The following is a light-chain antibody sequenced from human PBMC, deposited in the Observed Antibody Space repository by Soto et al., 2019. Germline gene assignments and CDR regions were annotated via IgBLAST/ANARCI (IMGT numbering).Light chain of an antibody. V-gene: IGLV2-14*01. CDR3: SSYTSSSTLVYV. CDR2: DVS. J-gene: IGLJ1*01. CDR1: SSDVGGYNY. Sequence: LTQPASVSGSPGQSITISCPGTSSDVGGYNYVSWYQQHPGKAPKLMIYDVSNRPSGVSDRFSGSKSGNTASLTISGLQADDEADYYCSSYTSSSTLVYVFGSGTKVTVL.